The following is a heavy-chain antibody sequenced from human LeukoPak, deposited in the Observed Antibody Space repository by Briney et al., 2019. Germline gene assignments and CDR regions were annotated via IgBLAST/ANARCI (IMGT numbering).Heavy chain of an antibody. CDR3: AKAAGSGNTRYFYYYMDV. J-gene: IGHJ6*03. D-gene: IGHD3-10*01. CDR1: GFTFSSYE. Sequence: GGSLRLSCAASGFTFSSYEMNWVRQAPGKGLEWVSAIGDSGGSTYYADSVKGRFSISRDNSKNTLYLQMNSLRAEDTAVYYCAKAAGSGNTRYFYYYMDVWGKGTTV. CDR2: IGDSGGST. V-gene: IGHV3-23*01.